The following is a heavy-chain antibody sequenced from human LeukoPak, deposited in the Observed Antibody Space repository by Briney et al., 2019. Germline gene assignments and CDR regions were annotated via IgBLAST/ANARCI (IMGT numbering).Heavy chain of an antibody. CDR3: ARQLYGSQIITAL. Sequence: SETLSLTCTVSGGSISSGGYYWSWIRQPPGKGLEWIGYIYYSGSTNYNPSLKSRVTISVDTSKNQFSLKLSSVTAADTAVYYCARQLYGSQIITALWGQGTLVTVSS. CDR2: IYYSGST. CDR1: GGSISSGGYY. D-gene: IGHD4-17*01. J-gene: IGHJ4*02. V-gene: IGHV4-61*08.